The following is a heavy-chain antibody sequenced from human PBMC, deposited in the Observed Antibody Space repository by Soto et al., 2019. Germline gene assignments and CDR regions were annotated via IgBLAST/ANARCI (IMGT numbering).Heavy chain of an antibody. CDR3: ARDGDIVLVVGGYFDY. Sequence: QVQLVESGGGVVQPGRSLRLSCAASGFTFSSYGMHWVRQAPGKGLEWVAVIWYDGSNKYYADSVKGRFTISRDNSKNTLYLQMNSLRAEDTAVYYCARDGDIVLVVGGYFDYWGQGTLVTVSS. CDR2: IWYDGSNK. V-gene: IGHV3-33*01. D-gene: IGHD2-8*01. CDR1: GFTFSSYG. J-gene: IGHJ4*02.